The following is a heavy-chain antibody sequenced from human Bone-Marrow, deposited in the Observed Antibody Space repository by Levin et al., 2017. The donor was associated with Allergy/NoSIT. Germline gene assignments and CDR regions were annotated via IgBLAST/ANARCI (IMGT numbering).Heavy chain of an antibody. CDR3: ARDRIAVALHNWFDP. CDR1: GYSISSGYY. J-gene: IGHJ5*02. Sequence: SQTLSLTCAVSGYSISSGYYWGWIRQPPGKGLEWIGSIYHSGSTYYNPSLKSRVTISVDTSKNQFSLKLSSVTAADTAVYYCARDRIAVALHNWFDPWGQGTLVTVSS. D-gene: IGHD6-19*01. CDR2: IYHSGST. V-gene: IGHV4-38-2*02.